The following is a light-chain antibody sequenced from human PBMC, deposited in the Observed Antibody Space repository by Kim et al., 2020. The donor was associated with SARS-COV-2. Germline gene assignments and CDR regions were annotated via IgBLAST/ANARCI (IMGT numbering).Light chain of an antibody. J-gene: IGLJ2*01. CDR2: DND. V-gene: IGLV1-44*01. Sequence: ELTQPPSASGTPGQTVTMSCSGSSSNIGIATVTWYQQLPGMVPKLLIYDNDRRPSGVPDRFSGSKSGSSASLTISGLQSEDEGDYYCAEWDDTLNGPVFGGGTQLTVL. CDR1: SSNIGIAT. CDR3: AEWDDTLNGPV.